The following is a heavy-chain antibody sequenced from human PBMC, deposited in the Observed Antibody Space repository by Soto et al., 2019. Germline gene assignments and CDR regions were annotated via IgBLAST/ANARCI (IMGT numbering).Heavy chain of an antibody. CDR1: GFTVSSNY. J-gene: IGHJ6*02. Sequence: GGSLRLSCAASGFTVSSNYMSWVRQAPGKGLEWVSVIYSGGSTYYADSVRGRFTISRDNSKNTLYLQMKSLRAEDTAVYYCARDPPETRHGMDVWGQGTTVTVSS. CDR2: IYSGGST. V-gene: IGHV3-53*01. CDR3: ARDPPETRHGMDV.